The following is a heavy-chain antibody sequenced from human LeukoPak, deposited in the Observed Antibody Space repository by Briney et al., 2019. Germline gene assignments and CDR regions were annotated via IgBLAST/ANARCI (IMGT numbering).Heavy chain of an antibody. Sequence: SETLSLTCAVYGGSFSGYYWSWIRQPPGKGLEWIGEISHSGSTNYNPSLKSRVTISVDTSKNQFSLKLSSVTAADTAVYYCARHDPPQLRYFDWLLYRTGAFDIWGQGTMVTVSS. V-gene: IGHV4-34*01. CDR3: ARHDPPQLRYFDWLLYRTGAFDI. CDR1: GGSFSGYY. D-gene: IGHD3-9*01. J-gene: IGHJ3*02. CDR2: ISHSGST.